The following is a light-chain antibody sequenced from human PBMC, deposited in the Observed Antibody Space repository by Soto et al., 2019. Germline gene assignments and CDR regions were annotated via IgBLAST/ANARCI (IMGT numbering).Light chain of an antibody. CDR3: QQYTDWPLT. CDR2: NAA. V-gene: IGKV3-15*01. J-gene: IGKJ1*01. Sequence: EIVMTQSPATLSVSPGERATLSCRASQRIDTSLAWYQQRPGQAPRLLLYNAATRATGIPARFSGRGFGTEFTLTISRLEPEDFAVYYCQQYTDWPLTFGQGTKVEVK. CDR1: QRIDTS.